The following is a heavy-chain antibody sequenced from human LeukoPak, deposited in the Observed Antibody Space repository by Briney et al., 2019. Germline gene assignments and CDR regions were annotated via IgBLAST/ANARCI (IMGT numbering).Heavy chain of an antibody. CDR2: ISGSGGST. D-gene: IGHD2-15*01. V-gene: IGHV3-23*01. CDR1: GFTFSSYA. J-gene: IGHJ4*02. Sequence: GGPLRLSCAASGFTFSSYAMSWVRQAPGKGLERVSAISGSGGSTYYADSVKGRFTISRDNSKNTLYLQMNSLRAEDTAVYYCAKARRVVDHFDYWGQGTLVTVSS. CDR3: AKARRVVDHFDY.